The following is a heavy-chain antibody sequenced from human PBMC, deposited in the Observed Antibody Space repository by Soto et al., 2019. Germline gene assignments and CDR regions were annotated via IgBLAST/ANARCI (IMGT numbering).Heavy chain of an antibody. Sequence: VQLVQSGAEVKKPGSSVKVSCKASGGTFSSYAISWVRQAPGQGLEWMGGIIPIFGTANYAQKFQGRVTITADESTSTADMELSSLRSEDTAVYYCARVLGLRFQAGYGMDVWGQGTTVTVSS. D-gene: IGHD3-3*01. CDR2: IIPIFGTA. J-gene: IGHJ6*02. V-gene: IGHV1-69*01. CDR3: ARVLGLRFQAGYGMDV. CDR1: GGTFSSYA.